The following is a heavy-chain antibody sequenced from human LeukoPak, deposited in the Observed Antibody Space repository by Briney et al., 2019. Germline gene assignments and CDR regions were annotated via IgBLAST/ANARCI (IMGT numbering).Heavy chain of an antibody. CDR3: ARKQYSESSWVLGAFDL. CDR1: GFTFRSHG. CDR2: ISYDGSNK. J-gene: IGHJ3*01. V-gene: IGHV3-30*03. Sequence: GGPLRLSCAASGFTFRSHGMHWVRLAPGKGLEWVAFISYDGSNKYYADSVKGRFTISRDNSQNTVYLQMNSLRVEDTALYYCARKQYSESSWVLGAFDLWGQGTMVIVSS. D-gene: IGHD6-6*01.